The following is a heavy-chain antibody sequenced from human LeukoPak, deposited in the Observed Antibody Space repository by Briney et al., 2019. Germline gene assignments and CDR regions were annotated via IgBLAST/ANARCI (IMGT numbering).Heavy chain of an antibody. CDR1: GFTFSNYA. CDR2: ISGSGGTT. CDR3: AKGSKSGPANFDY. J-gene: IGHJ4*02. D-gene: IGHD3-3*01. Sequence: GGSLRLSCAASGFTFSNYAMSWVRQAPGKGLEWVSAISGSGGTTYYADSVEGRFTISRDNSKNTLYLQMNSLRAEDTAVYYCAKGSKSGPANFDYWGQGTLVTVSS. V-gene: IGHV3-23*01.